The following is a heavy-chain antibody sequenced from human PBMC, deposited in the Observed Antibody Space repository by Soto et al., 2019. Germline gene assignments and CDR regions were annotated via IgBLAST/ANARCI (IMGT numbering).Heavy chain of an antibody. CDR3: AREAPIDV. J-gene: IGHJ6*02. CDR2: IWSAGMT. V-gene: IGHV3-53*01. Sequence: GGSLRLSCGASGFTVSSNYMSWVRQAPGKGLEWVSVIWSAGMTYYADSVRGRFTISRDNLKNTLYLQMNSLRADDTAVYYCAREAPIDVWGQGTTVTVSS. CDR1: GFTVSSNY.